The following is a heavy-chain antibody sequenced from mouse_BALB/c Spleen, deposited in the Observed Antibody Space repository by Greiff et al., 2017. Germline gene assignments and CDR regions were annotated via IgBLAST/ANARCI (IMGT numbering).Heavy chain of an antibody. V-gene: IGHV1-14*01. J-gene: IGHJ4*01. CDR3: ARGGTARATWGDY. D-gene: IGHD3-2*01. Sequence: LKESGPELVKPGASVKMSCKASGYTFTSYVMHWVKQKPGQGLEWIGYINPYNDGTKYNEKFKGKATLTSDKSSSTAYMELSSLTSEDSAVYYCARGGTARATWGDYWGQGTSVTVSS. CDR2: INPYNDGT. CDR1: GYTFTSYV.